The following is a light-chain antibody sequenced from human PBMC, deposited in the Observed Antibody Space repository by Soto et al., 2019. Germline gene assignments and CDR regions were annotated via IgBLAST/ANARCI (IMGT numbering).Light chain of an antibody. J-gene: IGLJ3*02. CDR2: SNN. Sequence: QSVLTQPPSASGTPGQRVTISCSGSSSNIGSNTVNWYQQLPGMAPTFLIYSNNQRPSGVPDRFSGSKSGTSASLAISGLQPEDEADYYCAAWDDGLHGLVFGGGTQLTVL. CDR3: AAWDDGLHGLV. V-gene: IGLV1-44*01. CDR1: SSNIGSNT.